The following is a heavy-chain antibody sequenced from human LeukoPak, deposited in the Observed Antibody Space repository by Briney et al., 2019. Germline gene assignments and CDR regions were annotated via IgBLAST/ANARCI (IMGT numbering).Heavy chain of an antibody. CDR1: GGSISSYY. CDR2: IYYSGST. J-gene: IGHJ4*02. CDR3: ARGTYGSSWQLEHFDY. Sequence: SETLSLTCTVSGGSISSYYWSWIRQPPGKRLEWIGYIYYSGSTNYNPSLKSRVTISVDTSKNQFSLKLSSLTAADTAVYYCARGTYGSSWQLEHFDYWGQGTLVTVSS. V-gene: IGHV4-59*01. D-gene: IGHD6-13*01.